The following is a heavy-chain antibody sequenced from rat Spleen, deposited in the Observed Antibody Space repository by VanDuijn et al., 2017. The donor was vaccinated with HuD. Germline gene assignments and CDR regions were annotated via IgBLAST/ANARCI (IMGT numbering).Heavy chain of an antibody. J-gene: IGHJ4*01. V-gene: IGHV5-17*01. D-gene: IGHD1-12*02. CDR1: GFTFSDYA. CDR3: ARQAWYLDVMDA. Sequence: EVQLVESGGGLVQPGRSLKLSCAASGFTFSDYAMAWVRQAPKKGLEWVATIIYDGSSTYYRDSVKGRFTISRDNAKSTLYLQMDSLRSEDTATYYCARQAWYLDVMDAWGQGASVTVSS. CDR2: IIYDGSST.